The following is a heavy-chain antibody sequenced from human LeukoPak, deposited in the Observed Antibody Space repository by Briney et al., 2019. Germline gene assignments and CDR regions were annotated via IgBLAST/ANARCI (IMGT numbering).Heavy chain of an antibody. CDR2: ISTYNGNT. CDR1: GYTFTSFS. Sequence: GASVKVSCKASGYTFTSFSITWVRQAPGQGLEWMGWISTYNGNTNYAQKLQGRFTMTTDTSTKTAYMELRSLRSDDTAVYYCAREAGGTYQYGMDVWGQGTTVTVSS. D-gene: IGHD1-26*01. V-gene: IGHV1-18*01. CDR3: AREAGGTYQYGMDV. J-gene: IGHJ6*02.